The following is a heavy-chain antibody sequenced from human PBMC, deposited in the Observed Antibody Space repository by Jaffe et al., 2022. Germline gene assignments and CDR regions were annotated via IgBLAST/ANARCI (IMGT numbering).Heavy chain of an antibody. V-gene: IGHV4-61*02. Sequence: QVQLQESGPGLVKPSQTLSLTCTVSGGSISSGSYYWSWIRQPAGKGLEWIGRIYTSGSTNYNPSLKSRVTISVDTSKNQFSLKLSSVTAADTAVYYCAIGELYCSGGSCYSYFDYWGQGTLVTVSS. CDR3: AIGELYCSGGSCYSYFDY. D-gene: IGHD2-15*01. CDR1: GGSISSGSYY. J-gene: IGHJ4*02. CDR2: IYTSGST.